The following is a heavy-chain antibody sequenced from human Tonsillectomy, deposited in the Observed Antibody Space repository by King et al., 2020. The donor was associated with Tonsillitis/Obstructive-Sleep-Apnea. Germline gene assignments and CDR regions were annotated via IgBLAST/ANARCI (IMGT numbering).Heavy chain of an antibody. Sequence: QLVQSGAEVKKPGASVKVSCKASGYTFTSYDITWVRQAPGQGLEWMGWSRPYDGDTNYAQKLQGRVTMNSDTSTTTAYMELRSLRSGDTAVFYCARDYYDSSGYYHGYFQHWGQGTLVTVSS. V-gene: IGHV1-18*01. J-gene: IGHJ1*01. CDR2: SRPYDGDT. CDR1: GYTFTSYD. D-gene: IGHD3-22*01. CDR3: ARDYYDSSGYYHGYFQH.